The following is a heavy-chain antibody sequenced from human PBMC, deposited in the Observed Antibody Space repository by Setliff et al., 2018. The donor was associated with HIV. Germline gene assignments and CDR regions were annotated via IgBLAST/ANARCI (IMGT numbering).Heavy chain of an antibody. Sequence: SVKVSCKASGGPVTSSSIGWVRQAPGRGLGRVGWIIPVLGVPRYAQKFQGRVTITADKSTSTSYMHLSSLRAEDTAVFSCASGGDYGNSGYYVPWGQGSLVTV. CDR3: ASGGDYGNSGYYVP. D-gene: IGHD3-22*01. CDR2: IIPVLGVP. CDR1: GGPVTSSS. V-gene: IGHV1-69*02. J-gene: IGHJ4*02.